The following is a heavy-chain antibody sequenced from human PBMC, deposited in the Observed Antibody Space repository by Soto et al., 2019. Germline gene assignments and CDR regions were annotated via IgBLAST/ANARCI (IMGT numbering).Heavy chain of an antibody. CDR1: GYSFTSFW. CDR3: ATTYYYDSSGYYHHPNYFDY. J-gene: IGHJ4*02. CDR2: IYPGDSDT. D-gene: IGHD3-22*01. Sequence: PGESLKISCKGSGYSFTSFWIGWVRQMPGKGLEWMGIIYPGDSDTRYSPSFQGQVTISADKSISTAYLQWSSLKASDTAMYYCATTYYYDSSGYYHHPNYFDYWGQGTLVTVSS. V-gene: IGHV5-51*01.